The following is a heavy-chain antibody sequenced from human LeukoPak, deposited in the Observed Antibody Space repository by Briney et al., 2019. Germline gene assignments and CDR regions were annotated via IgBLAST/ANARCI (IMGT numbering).Heavy chain of an antibody. CDR3: ARDSSDSSGYYLGFDY. V-gene: IGHV1-24*01. D-gene: IGHD3-22*01. Sequence: ASVKVSCKVSGYTLTELSMHWVRQAPGKGLEWMGGFDPEDGETIYAQKFQGRVTMTEDTSTDTAYMELSSLRSEDTAVYYCARDSSDSSGYYLGFDYWGQGTLVTVSS. CDR2: FDPEDGET. J-gene: IGHJ4*02. CDR1: GYTLTELS.